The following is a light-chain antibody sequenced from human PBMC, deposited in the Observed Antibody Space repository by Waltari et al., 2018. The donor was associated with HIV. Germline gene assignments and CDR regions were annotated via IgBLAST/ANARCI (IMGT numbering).Light chain of an antibody. Sequence: QSALTQPASVSGSPGQSITLSCTGTSSDVGASEYVSWYPQPPGKVPKLLIYDVYNRPSRISNRFSGSKSGNTASLTISGLQAEDEAAYYCASFTSGRLNVFGTGTKVTVL. CDR1: SSDVGASEY. CDR2: DVY. J-gene: IGLJ1*01. CDR3: ASFTSGRLNV. V-gene: IGLV2-14*03.